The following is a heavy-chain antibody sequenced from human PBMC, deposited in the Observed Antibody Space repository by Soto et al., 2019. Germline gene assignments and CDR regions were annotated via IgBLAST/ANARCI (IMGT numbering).Heavy chain of an antibody. J-gene: IGHJ4*02. CDR1: GFTFSDYY. CDR3: ARVGQYSSSSWLDY. D-gene: IGHD6-6*01. CDR2: TSSAGSTT. Sequence: GGSLSLSCTASGFTFSDYYMSWIRQAPGKGLEWVSYTSSAGSTTHYTDSVKGRFTISRDNAKNSLYLQMNSLRAEDTAIYYCARVGQYSSSSWLDYWGQGTLVTVSS. V-gene: IGHV3-11*01.